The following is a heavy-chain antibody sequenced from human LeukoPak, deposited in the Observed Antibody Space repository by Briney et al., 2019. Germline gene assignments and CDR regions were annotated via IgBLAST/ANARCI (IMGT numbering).Heavy chain of an antibody. Sequence: GASVKVSCKASGYTFTSYDINWVRQATGQGLEWMGWMNPNSGNTGYAQKFQGRVTMTRNTSISTAYMELSSLRSEDTAVYYCARGRWSSGHYIGAAFDIWGQGTMVTVSS. CDR3: ARGRWSSGHYIGAAFDI. J-gene: IGHJ3*02. CDR1: GYTFTSYD. CDR2: MNPNSGNT. D-gene: IGHD3-22*01. V-gene: IGHV1-8*01.